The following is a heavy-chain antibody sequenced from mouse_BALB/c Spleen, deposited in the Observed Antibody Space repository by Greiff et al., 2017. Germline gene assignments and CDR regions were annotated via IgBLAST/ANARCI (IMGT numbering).Heavy chain of an antibody. CDR3: ARDRSGYEVWFAY. V-gene: IGHV2-9*02. J-gene: IGHJ3*01. CDR1: GFSLTSYG. CDR2: IWAGGST. Sequence: VQRVESGPGLVAPSQSLSITCTVSGFSLTSYGVHWVRQPPGKGLEWLGVIWAGGSTNYNSALMSRLSISKDNSKSQVFLKMNSLQTDDTAMYYCARDRSGYEVWFAYWGQGTLVTVSA. D-gene: IGHD2-2*01.